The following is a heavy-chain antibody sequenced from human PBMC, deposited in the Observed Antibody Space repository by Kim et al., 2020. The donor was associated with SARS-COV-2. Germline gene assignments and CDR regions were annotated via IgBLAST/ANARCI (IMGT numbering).Heavy chain of an antibody. V-gene: IGHV4-34*01. D-gene: IGHD3-16*02. Sequence: LKSRVTISVDTSKNQFSLKLSSVTAADTAVYYCASASMITFGGVIGYNDYWGQGTLVTVSS. CDR3: ASASMITFGGVIGYNDY. J-gene: IGHJ4*02.